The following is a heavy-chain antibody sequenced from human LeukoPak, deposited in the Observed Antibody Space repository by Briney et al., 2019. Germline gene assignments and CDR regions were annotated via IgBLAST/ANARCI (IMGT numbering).Heavy chain of an antibody. D-gene: IGHD6-6*01. J-gene: IGHJ5*02. V-gene: IGHV4-34*01. CDR2: INHSGST. CDR3: AREAARGVSP. CDR1: GGSFSGYY. Sequence: PSETLSVTCAVYGGSFSGYYWSWIRQPPGKGLEWIGEINHSGSTNYNPSLKSRVTISVDTSKNQFSLKLSSVTAADTAVYYCAREAARGVSPWGQGTLVTVSS.